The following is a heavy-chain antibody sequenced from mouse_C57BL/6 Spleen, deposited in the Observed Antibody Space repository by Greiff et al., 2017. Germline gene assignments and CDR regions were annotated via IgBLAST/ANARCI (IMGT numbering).Heavy chain of an antibody. CDR1: GYTFTDYY. CDR2: INPNNGGT. V-gene: IGHV1-26*01. D-gene: IGHD2-4*01. CDR3: SRWGLEGYYAKDY. J-gene: IGHJ4*01. Sequence: EVQLQQSGPELVKPGASVKISCKASGYTFTDYYMNWVKQSHGKSLEWIGHINPNNGGTSYNQKFKGKATLTVDKSSSTAYMELRSLTSEDSAVYYGSRWGLEGYYAKDYWGQGTSVTVSS.